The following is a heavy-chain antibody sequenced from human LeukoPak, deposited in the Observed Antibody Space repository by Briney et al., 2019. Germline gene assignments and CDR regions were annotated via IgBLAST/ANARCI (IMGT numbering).Heavy chain of an antibody. J-gene: IGHJ4*02. V-gene: IGHV3-7*01. CDR1: GFTFSSYL. Sequence: GGSLRLSCAASGFTFSSYLMSWVRQAPGKGLEWVANIKQDGSEKYYVDSVKGRFTISRDNAKNSLYLQMNSLRAEDTAVYYCARDPTHYYGSGSYTYFDYWGQGTLVTVSS. CDR2: IKQDGSEK. D-gene: IGHD3-10*01. CDR3: ARDPTHYYGSGSYTYFDY.